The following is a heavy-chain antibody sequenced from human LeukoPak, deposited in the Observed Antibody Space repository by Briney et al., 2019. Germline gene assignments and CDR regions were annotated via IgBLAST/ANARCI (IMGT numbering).Heavy chain of an antibody. J-gene: IGHJ4*02. CDR1: GYTFTGYY. CDR3: ARVRVGGGSYHFDY. V-gene: IGHV1-2*02. CDR2: INPNSGGT. Sequence: ASVKVSCKASGYTFTGYYMHWVRQAPGQGLEWMGWINPNSGGTNYAQKFQGRVTMTRDTSTSTVYMELSSLRSEDTAVYYCARVRVGGGSYHFDYWGQGTLVTVSS. D-gene: IGHD1-26*01.